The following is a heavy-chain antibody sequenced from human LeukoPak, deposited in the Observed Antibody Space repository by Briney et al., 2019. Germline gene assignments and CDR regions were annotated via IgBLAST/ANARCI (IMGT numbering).Heavy chain of an antibody. CDR1: GFTFSSYW. D-gene: IGHD3-22*01. V-gene: IGHV3-15*01. CDR3: TFSPTGYYYDYSE. Sequence: PGGSLRLSCTASGFTFSSYWMTWVRQAPGKGLEWVGLIKSKSDGGTTVYGGSVKGRFTISRDDSKTTLFLQMNYLKTEDTAVYYCTFSPTGYYYDYSEWGQGTLVTVSS. J-gene: IGHJ4*02. CDR2: IKSKSDGGTT.